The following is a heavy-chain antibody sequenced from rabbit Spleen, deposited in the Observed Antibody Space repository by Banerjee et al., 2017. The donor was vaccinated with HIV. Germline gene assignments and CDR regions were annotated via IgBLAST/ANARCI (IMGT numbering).Heavy chain of an antibody. CDR2: IGIGSGVA. CDR1: GFSFSGSHY. Sequence: QEQLVESGGGLVKPGASLTLTCTASGFSFSGSHYMCWVRQAPGKGLEWIACIGIGSGVAYYASWAKGRFTISKTSSTTVTLQMTRLTAADTATYFCARDTSSSFSSYGMDLWGQGTLVTVS. V-gene: IGHV1S45*01. CDR3: ARDTSSSFSSYGMDL. D-gene: IGHD1-1*01. J-gene: IGHJ6*01.